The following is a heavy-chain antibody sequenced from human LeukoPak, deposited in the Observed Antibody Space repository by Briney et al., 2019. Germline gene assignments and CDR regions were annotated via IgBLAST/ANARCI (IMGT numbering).Heavy chain of an antibody. CDR1: GGSITSYY. CDR3: AKARELFYFDF. CDR2: FYSDST. J-gene: IGHJ4*02. V-gene: IGHV4-59*01. D-gene: IGHD1-26*01. Sequence: PSETLSLTCTVPGGSITSYYWCWIPHRPGKGLEWIGFFYSDSTNYNPSLKSRVTISVDASKSQFSLNLSSVTAADTAVYYCAKARELFYFDFWGQGAVVTVSS.